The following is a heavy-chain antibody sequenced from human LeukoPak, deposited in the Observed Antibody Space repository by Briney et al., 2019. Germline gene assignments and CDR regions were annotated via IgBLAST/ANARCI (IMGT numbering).Heavy chain of an antibody. Sequence: GGSLRLSCAASGFTFSSYAMSWVRQAPGKGLEWVSSISASGERTDYPDSVKGRFTISRDNSKNTLYLQMNSLRAEDTAVYYCAKDPLLWFGEGIDYWGQGTLVTVSS. CDR3: AKDPLLWFGEGIDY. CDR1: GFTFSSYA. D-gene: IGHD3-10*01. CDR2: ISASGERT. V-gene: IGHV3-23*01. J-gene: IGHJ4*02.